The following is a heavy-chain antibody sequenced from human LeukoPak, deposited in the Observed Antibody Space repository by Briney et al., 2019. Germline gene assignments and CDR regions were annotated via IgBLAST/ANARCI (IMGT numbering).Heavy chain of an antibody. J-gene: IGHJ5*02. CDR2: INANSGDT. Sequence: GASVKVSCKTSGYTFTGYYLHWVRQAPGQGLEWMGWINANSGDTNYAQKFQGRVTMTTDTSTSTAYMELRSLRSDDTAVYYCARFTPQGYGWGGYNRFDPWGQGTLVTVSS. D-gene: IGHD3-16*01. CDR3: ARFTPQGYGWGGYNRFDP. V-gene: IGHV1-2*02. CDR1: GYTFTGYY.